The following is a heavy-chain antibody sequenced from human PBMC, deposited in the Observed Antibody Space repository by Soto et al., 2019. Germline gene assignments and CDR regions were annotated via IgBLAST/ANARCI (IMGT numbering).Heavy chain of an antibody. Sequence: KPSETLSLTCAVYGGSFSGYYWSWIRQPPAKGLEWIGEINHSGSTNYNPSLKSRVTISVDTSKNQFSLKLSSVTAADTAVYYCARGPMAAAESLWSLLGFDPWGQGTLVIVSS. CDR2: INHSGST. CDR3: ARGPMAAAESLWSLLGFDP. J-gene: IGHJ5*02. D-gene: IGHD6-13*01. V-gene: IGHV4-34*01. CDR1: GGSFSGYY.